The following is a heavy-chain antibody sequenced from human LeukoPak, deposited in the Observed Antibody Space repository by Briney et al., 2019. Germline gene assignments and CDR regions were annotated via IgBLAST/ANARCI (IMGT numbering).Heavy chain of an antibody. CDR1: GTSISSYY. V-gene: IGHV4-4*07. D-gene: IGHD2-2*01. CDR2: LYTIGGT. CDR3: ARARTSTWEVYFDF. Sequence: PSETLSLTCTVSGTSISSYYWSWIRQPAGRGLEWIGRLYTIGGTNYNPSLKSRVTMSVDTSKNQFSLKLSSVTAADTAVYYCARARTSTWEVYFDFWGQGTLVTVSS. J-gene: IGHJ4*02.